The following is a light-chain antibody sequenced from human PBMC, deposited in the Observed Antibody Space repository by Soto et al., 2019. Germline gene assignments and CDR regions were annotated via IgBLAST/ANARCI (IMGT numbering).Light chain of an antibody. CDR2: EVS. Sequence: QSALTQPPSASGSPGQSVTISCTGTSSDIGAYIYVSWYQQHPGKAPKLMISEVSRRPSGVPERFSGSKSGNTASLTVSGLQAEDDADYYCSSYAGSPYVFGTGTKVTVL. V-gene: IGLV2-8*01. CDR3: SSYAGSPYV. J-gene: IGLJ1*01. CDR1: SSDIGAYIY.